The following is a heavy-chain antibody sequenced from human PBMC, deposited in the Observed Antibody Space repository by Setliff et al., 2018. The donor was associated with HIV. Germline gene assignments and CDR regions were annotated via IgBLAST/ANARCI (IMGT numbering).Heavy chain of an antibody. D-gene: IGHD3-10*01. V-gene: IGHV4-59*11. Sequence: KTSETLSLTCTVSDGSISSHYWSWIRQPPGKGLEWIGSIYYSGSTNYNPSLKSRVTISVDTSKNQFSLKLSSVTAADTGVYYCAGTWMVRGVSRAFDIWGQGTRVTV. CDR1: DGSISSHY. CDR3: AGTWMVRGVSRAFDI. CDR2: IYYSGST. J-gene: IGHJ3*02.